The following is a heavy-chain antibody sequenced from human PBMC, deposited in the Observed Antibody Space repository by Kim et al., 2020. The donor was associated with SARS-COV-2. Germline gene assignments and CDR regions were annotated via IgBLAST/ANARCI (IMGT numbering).Heavy chain of an antibody. CDR3: ARGSCSMTSCYAAGDY. V-gene: IGHV1-46*01. J-gene: IGHJ4*02. CDR2: IKPSGDST. CDR1: GYTFTSYY. D-gene: IGHD2-2*01. Sequence: ASVKVSCKASGYTFTSYYIHWVRQAPGQGLEWMGIIKPSGDSTTYAQKFQGRVTMTGDTSTSTVYMEVSSLTSEDTAVYYCARGSCSMTSCYAAGDYWGQGTLVTVSS.